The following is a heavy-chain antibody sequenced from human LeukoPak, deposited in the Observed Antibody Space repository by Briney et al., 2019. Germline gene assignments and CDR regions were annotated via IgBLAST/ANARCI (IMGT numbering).Heavy chain of an antibody. CDR2: ISYDGSNK. D-gene: IGHD6-13*01. CDR1: GFTFSSYA. V-gene: IGHV3-30-3*01. J-gene: IGHJ6*02. Sequence: GGSLRLSCAASGFTFSSYAMHWVRQAPGKGLEWVAVISYDGSNKYYADSVKGRFTISRDNSKNTLYLQMNSLRAEDTAVYYCARGFGKAAANVFGGYTMDVWGQGTTVTVSS. CDR3: ARGFGKAAANVFGGYTMDV.